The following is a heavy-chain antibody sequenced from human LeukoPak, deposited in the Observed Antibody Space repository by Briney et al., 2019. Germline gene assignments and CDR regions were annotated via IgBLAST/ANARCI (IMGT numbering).Heavy chain of an antibody. Sequence: GGSLRLSCAASGFTFSSYSMNWVRQAPGKGLEWISYISTRSPIYYADSVKGRFTISRDNAKNSLYLQMNSLRAEDTAVYYCARDDGDYAHPVDYWGQGTLVTVSS. D-gene: IGHD4-17*01. CDR1: GFTFSSYS. J-gene: IGHJ4*02. V-gene: IGHV3-48*04. CDR2: ISTRSPI. CDR3: ARDDGDYAHPVDY.